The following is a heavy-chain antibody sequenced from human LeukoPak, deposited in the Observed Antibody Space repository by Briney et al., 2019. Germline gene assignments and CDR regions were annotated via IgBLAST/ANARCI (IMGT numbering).Heavy chain of an antibody. CDR2: INQSGST. V-gene: IGHV4-34*01. D-gene: IGHD4-23*01. CDR1: GGSFSGYY. J-gene: IGHJ6*03. Sequence: PSETLSLTCAVYGGSFSGYYWSWVRQPPGKGLEWLGEINQSGSTNYNPSLKSRVTISVDTSKNQSSLKLSSVTAADTAVYYCARLHYGGNYGYYYYYMDVWGKGTSVTISS. CDR3: ARLHYGGNYGYYYYYMDV.